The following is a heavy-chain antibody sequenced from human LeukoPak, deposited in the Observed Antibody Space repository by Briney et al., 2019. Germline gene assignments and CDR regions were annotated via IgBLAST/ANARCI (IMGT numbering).Heavy chain of an antibody. CDR1: GFTFSTYW. CDR3: ARDLDWILFDY. CDR2: IRPGGTTT. Sequence: PGGSLRLSCAASGFTFSTYWMHWVRQAPGKGLVWVARIRPGGTTTAYADSVKGRFTISRDNAKNTLFLQMNSLSAEDTAVYYCARDLDWILFDYWGQGTLVTVSS. V-gene: IGHV3-74*03. J-gene: IGHJ4*02. D-gene: IGHD3-9*01.